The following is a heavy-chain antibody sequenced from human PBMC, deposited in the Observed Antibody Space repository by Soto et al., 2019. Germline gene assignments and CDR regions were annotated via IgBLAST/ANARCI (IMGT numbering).Heavy chain of an antibody. CDR2: IYYSGST. Sequence: QVQLQESGPGLVKPSQTLSLTCTVSGGSISSGDYYWSWIRQPPGKGLEWIGYIYYSGSTYYNPSLKSRVTISVDTSTNQFSLKLSSVTAADTAVYYCARVQAPFGATTTTDYYYYYGMDVWGQGTTVTVSS. D-gene: IGHD5-12*01. V-gene: IGHV4-30-4*01. J-gene: IGHJ6*02. CDR3: ARVQAPFGATTTTDYYYYYGMDV. CDR1: GGSISSGDYY.